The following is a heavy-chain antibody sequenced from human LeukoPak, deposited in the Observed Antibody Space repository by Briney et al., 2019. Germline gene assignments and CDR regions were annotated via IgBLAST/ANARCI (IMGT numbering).Heavy chain of an antibody. CDR3: AKDTLYSSSSLDY. D-gene: IGHD6-6*01. J-gene: IGHJ4*02. V-gene: IGHV3-43*02. CDR1: GFTFDDYA. CDR2: IGGDGGHT. Sequence: GGSLRLSCAASGFTFDDYAMHWVRQAPGKGLEWVSLIGGDGGHTYYADSVKGRFTISRDNRRNALFLQMNSLGPEDTALYYCAKDTLYSSSSLDYWGQGTLVTVSS.